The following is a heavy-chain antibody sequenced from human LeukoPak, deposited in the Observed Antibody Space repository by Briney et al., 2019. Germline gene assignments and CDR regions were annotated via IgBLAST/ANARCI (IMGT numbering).Heavy chain of an antibody. CDR1: GDSISRYY. J-gene: IGHJ4*02. Sequence: SETLSLTCTVSGDSISRYYWSWIRQPPGEGLEWIGYIYYSGSTNYNPSLKSRVTISVDTSKNQFSLKLSSVTAADTAVYYCARANWGQNFDYWGQGTLVTVSS. CDR2: IYYSGST. CDR3: ARANWGQNFDY. V-gene: IGHV4-59*01. D-gene: IGHD7-27*01.